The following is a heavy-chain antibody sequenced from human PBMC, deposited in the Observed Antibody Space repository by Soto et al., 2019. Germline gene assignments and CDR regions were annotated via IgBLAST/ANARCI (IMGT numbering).Heavy chain of an antibody. CDR1: GFTFSRYA. V-gene: IGHV3-23*01. CDR2: ISGSGGST. D-gene: IGHD6-19*01. J-gene: IGHJ6*02. Sequence: GGSLRLSCAASGFTFSRYAMSWVRQAPGKGLEWVSAISGSGGSTYYADSVKGRFTISRDNSKNTLYLQMNSLRAEDTAVYYCAKGPHSSDPYYYYYYGMDVWGQGTTVTVSS. CDR3: AKGPHSSDPYYYYYYGMDV.